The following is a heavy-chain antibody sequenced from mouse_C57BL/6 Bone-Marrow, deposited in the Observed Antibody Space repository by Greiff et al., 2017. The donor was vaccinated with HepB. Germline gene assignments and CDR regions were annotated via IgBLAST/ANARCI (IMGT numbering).Heavy chain of an antibody. Sequence: VQLQQPGTSVKLSCKASGYTFTSYWMHWVKQRPGQGLEWIGVVDPSDSYTNYNQKFKGKATLTVDTSSSTAYMQLSSLTSEDSAVYYCAGLWSDWYFGVWGTGPTVTVSS. D-gene: IGHD1-1*02. J-gene: IGHJ1*03. CDR1: GYTFTSYW. CDR3: AGLWSDWYFGV. V-gene: IGHV1-59*01. CDR2: VDPSDSYT.